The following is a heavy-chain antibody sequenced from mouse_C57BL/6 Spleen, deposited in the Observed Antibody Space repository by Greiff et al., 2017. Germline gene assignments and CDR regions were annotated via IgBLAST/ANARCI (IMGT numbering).Heavy chain of an antibody. CDR2: INPSTGGT. Sequence: VQLKQSGPELVKPGASVKLSCKASGYSFTGYSMNWVKHSPAKSLEWIGEINPSTGGTTYNQKFKAKATLTVDKYSSTAYMQLKSLTSDDSAVDLCARFGPYDYSYYWGQGTTLTVAS. D-gene: IGHD2-3*01. CDR1: GYSFTGYS. J-gene: IGHJ2*01. CDR3: ARFGPYDYSYY. V-gene: IGHV1-42*01.